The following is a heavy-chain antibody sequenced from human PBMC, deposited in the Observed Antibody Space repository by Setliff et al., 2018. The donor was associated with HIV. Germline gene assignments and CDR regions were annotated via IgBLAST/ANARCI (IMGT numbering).Heavy chain of an antibody. CDR3: ARLDSDALRYFDY. CDR1: GYSFPTYW. J-gene: IGHJ4*02. CDR2: IYPGDSDT. Sequence: GESLKISCKGSGYSFPTYWIAWVRQMPGKGLEWMGIIYPGDSDTRYSPSFQGQVTISADKSISTAYLQWSSLKASDTAMYYCARLDSDALRYFDYWGQGTLVTVSS. D-gene: IGHD3-16*01. V-gene: IGHV5-51*01.